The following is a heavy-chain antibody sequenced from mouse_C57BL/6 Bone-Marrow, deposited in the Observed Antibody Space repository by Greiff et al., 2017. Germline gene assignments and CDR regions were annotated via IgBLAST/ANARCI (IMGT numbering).Heavy chain of an antibody. D-gene: IGHD2-5*01. CDR2: ISDGGSYT. CDR3: ARDAAYYSNYLRGYAMDY. CDR1: GFTFSSYA. V-gene: IGHV5-4*01. Sequence: EVKLVESGGGLVKPGGSLKLSCAASGFTFSSYAMSWVRQTPEKRLEWVATISDGGSYTYYPDNVKGRFTISRDNAKNNLYLQMSHLKSEDTAMYYCARDAAYYSNYLRGYAMDYWGQGTSVTVSS. J-gene: IGHJ4*01.